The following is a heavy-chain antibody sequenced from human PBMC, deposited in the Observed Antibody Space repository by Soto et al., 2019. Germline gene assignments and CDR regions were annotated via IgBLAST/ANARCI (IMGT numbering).Heavy chain of an antibody. CDR3: ARGGYCSGDSCPWGFDP. V-gene: IGHV4-34*01. CDR2: INHSGST. D-gene: IGHD2-15*01. Sequence: SETLSVTCAVSGGAFSAYYWSWIRQPPGKGLEWIGEINHSGSTNYNPSLKSQVTISVDTSKNQFSLKLSSVTAADTALYYCARGGYCSGDSCPWGFDPWGQGTLVTVSS. J-gene: IGHJ5*02. CDR1: GGAFSAYY.